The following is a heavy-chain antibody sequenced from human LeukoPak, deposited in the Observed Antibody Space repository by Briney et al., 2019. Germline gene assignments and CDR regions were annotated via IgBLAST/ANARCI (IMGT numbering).Heavy chain of an antibody. J-gene: IGHJ4*02. CDR1: GFTFSSHG. CDR2: ISYDENNK. V-gene: IGHV3-30*18. Sequence: PGGSLRLSCAASGFTFSSHGMHWVRQAPGKGLEWVAVISYDENNKYYADSVKGRFTISRDNSKNTLYLQMNSLTAEDTAVYYCAKESAYCGSDCRSLSDYWGQGTLVTVSS. D-gene: IGHD2-21*02. CDR3: AKESAYCGSDCRSLSDY.